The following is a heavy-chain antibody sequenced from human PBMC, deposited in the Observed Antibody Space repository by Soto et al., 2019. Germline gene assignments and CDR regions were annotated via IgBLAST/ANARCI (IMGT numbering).Heavy chain of an antibody. CDR3: AADQAYYDILTGHPSDYYMDV. CDR2: IVVGSGNT. J-gene: IGHJ6*03. D-gene: IGHD3-9*01. V-gene: IGHV1-58*02. CDR1: GFTFTSSV. Sequence: SVKVSCKASGFTFTSSVMQWVRQAHGQRLEWIGWIVVGSGNTNYAQKFQERVTITRDMSTSTAYMELSSLRSEDTAVYYCAADQAYYDILTGHPSDYYMDVWGKGTTVTVSS.